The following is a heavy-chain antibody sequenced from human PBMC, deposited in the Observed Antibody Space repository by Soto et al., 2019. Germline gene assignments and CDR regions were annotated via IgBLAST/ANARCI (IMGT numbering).Heavy chain of an antibody. CDR2: ISPDNGNT. CDR3: ARALGYSGYAGMDV. Sequence: QVQLVQSGGEVKKPGASVKVSCKASGYTFTIYGINWVRQAPGQGLEWMGWISPDNGNTNYAQKRQGRVTMXTXTXXSTAYMELRSLRSDDTAVYYCARALGYSGYAGMDVWGQGTTVTVSS. CDR1: GYTFTIYG. V-gene: IGHV1-18*01. J-gene: IGHJ6*02. D-gene: IGHD5-12*01.